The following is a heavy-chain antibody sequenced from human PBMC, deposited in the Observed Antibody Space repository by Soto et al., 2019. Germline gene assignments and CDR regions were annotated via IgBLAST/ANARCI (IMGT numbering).Heavy chain of an antibody. D-gene: IGHD2-15*01. CDR2: ISAYNGNT. Sequence: QVQLVQSGAEVKEPGASVRVSCKASGYIFSSWVVGWVRQAPGQGLEWMGWISAYNGNTNIAQNLRGRVTMTTETSTGTAHMELRSLRSDDTAVYYCARDVGSGLDYWGQGTLVTVSA. CDR3: ARDVGSGLDY. CDR1: GYIFSSWV. J-gene: IGHJ4*02. V-gene: IGHV1-18*01.